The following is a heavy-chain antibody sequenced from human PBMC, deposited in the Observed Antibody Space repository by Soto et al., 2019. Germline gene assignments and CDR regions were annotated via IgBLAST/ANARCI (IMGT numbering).Heavy chain of an antibody. Sequence: EVQLVESGGGLVQPGGSLRLSCAASAFTFNSSWMSWVRQAPGKGLEWVANIKQDGSEKYYVDSVKGRFTISRDNAKNSLYLQMNSLRAEDTAVYYCARPYGSGSYPLDYFDYWGQGTLVTVSS. CDR1: AFTFNSSW. CDR3: ARPYGSGSYPLDYFDY. J-gene: IGHJ4*02. CDR2: IKQDGSEK. V-gene: IGHV3-7*01. D-gene: IGHD3-10*01.